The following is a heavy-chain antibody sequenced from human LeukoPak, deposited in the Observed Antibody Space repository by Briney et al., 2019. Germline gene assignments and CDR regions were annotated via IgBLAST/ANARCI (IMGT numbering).Heavy chain of an antibody. CDR1: GFTFSSYE. D-gene: IGHD6-19*01. V-gene: IGHV3-48*03. CDR2: ISSSGSTI. J-gene: IGHJ6*03. CDR3: TTQQWLASLDLYMDV. Sequence: PGGSLRLSCAASGFTFSSYEMNWVRQAPGKGLEWVSYISSSGSTIYYADSVKGRFTISRDNAKNSLYLQMNSLKTEDTAVYYCTTQQWLASLDLYMDVWGKGTTVTVSS.